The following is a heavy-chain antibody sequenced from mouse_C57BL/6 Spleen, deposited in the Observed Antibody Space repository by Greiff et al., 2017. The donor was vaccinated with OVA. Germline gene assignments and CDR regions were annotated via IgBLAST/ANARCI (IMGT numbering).Heavy chain of an antibody. CDR2: ISYDGSN. D-gene: IGHD1-1*01. Sequence: EVKLQESGPGLVKPSQSLSLTCSVTGYSITSGYYWNWIRQFPGNKLEWMGYISYDGSNNYNPSLKNRISITRDTSKNQFFLKLNSVTTEDTATYYCARDHGYGSSAWFAYWGQGTLVTVSA. CDR1: GYSITSGYY. CDR3: ARDHGYGSSAWFAY. J-gene: IGHJ3*01. V-gene: IGHV3-6*01.